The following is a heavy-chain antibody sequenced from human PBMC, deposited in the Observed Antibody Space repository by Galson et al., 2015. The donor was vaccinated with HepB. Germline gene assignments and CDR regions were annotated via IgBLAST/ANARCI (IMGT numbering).Heavy chain of an antibody. CDR3: AKALFGDYYYYYGMDV. V-gene: IGHV3-23*01. CDR2: ISGSGGST. D-gene: IGHD4-17*01. J-gene: IGHJ6*02. CDR1: GFTFSSYA. Sequence: SLRLSCAASGFTFSSYAMSWVRQAPGKGLEWVSAISGSGGSTYYADSVKGRFTISRDNSKNTLYLQMNSLRAEDTAVYYCAKALFGDYYYYYGMDVWGQGTTVTVSS.